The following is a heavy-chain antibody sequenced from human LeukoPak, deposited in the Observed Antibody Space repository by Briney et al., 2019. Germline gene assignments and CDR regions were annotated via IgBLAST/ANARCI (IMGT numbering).Heavy chain of an antibody. CDR1: GFTFSSYG. J-gene: IGHJ3*02. CDR2: ISYDGSNK. V-gene: IGHV3-30*18. Sequence: PGRSLRLSCAASGFTFSSYGMHWVRQAPGKGLEWVAVISYDGSNKYYADSVKGRFTISRDNSKNTLYLQMNSLRAEDTAVYYCAKVVAPDWELQKTDAFDIWGQGTMVTVSS. CDR3: AKVVAPDWELQKTDAFDI. D-gene: IGHD5-12*01.